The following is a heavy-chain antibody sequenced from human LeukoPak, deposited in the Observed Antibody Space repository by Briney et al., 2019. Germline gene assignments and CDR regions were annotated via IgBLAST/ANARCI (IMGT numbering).Heavy chain of an antibody. Sequence: ASVKVSCKASGYTFTGYYMHWVRQAPGQGLEWMGWINPNSGGTNYAQKFQGRVTMTRDTSISTAYMELRSLRSDDTAVYYCARDNSIGGRGWWFDPWGQGTLVTVSS. D-gene: IGHD4-23*01. CDR1: GYTFTGYY. CDR2: INPNSGGT. J-gene: IGHJ5*02. V-gene: IGHV1-2*02. CDR3: ARDNSIGGRGWWFDP.